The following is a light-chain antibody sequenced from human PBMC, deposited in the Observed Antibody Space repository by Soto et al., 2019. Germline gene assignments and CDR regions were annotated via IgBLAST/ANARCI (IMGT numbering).Light chain of an antibody. CDR3: SSYTSSSTVV. CDR2: DVS. Sequence: QSALTPPASVSGSPGQSITISCTGTSSDVGGYNYVSWYQQHPGKAPKLMIYDVSNRPSGVSNRFSGSKSGNTASLTISGLQADGEADYYCSSYTSSSTVVFGGGTKLTVL. CDR1: SSDVGGYNY. J-gene: IGLJ2*01. V-gene: IGLV2-14*01.